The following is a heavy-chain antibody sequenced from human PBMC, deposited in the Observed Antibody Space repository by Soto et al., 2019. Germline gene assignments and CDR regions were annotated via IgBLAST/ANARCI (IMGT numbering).Heavy chain of an antibody. V-gene: IGHV3-33*08. J-gene: IGHJ4*02. Sequence: QERLVESGGGVVQPGRSLRLSCAVSGFTFSDYAMHWVRQAPGKGLEWVALIWFDGLNEFYADSVRGRFTISRDISNNTLYLQMNSLRPEDTAVYYCTKSRGDAYKWGLGLDQRGQGTLVTVSS. CDR3: TKSRGDAYKWGLGLDQ. D-gene: IGHD3-10*01. CDR2: IWFDGLNE. CDR1: GFTFSDYA.